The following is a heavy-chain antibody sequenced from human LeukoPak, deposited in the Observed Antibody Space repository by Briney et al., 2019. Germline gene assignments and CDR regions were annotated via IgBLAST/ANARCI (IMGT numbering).Heavy chain of an antibody. D-gene: IGHD3-22*01. J-gene: IGHJ3*02. CDR3: ARRYYYDTSGYYLAHDAFDI. CDR2: IYYSWTT. CDR1: GGSVSSGSYY. V-gene: IGHV4-61*01. Sequence: SETLSLTCTVSGGSVSSGSYYWSWIRQPPGKGLEWIGYIYYSWTTNYNPSLKNRVTISGDTSKNQFSLKLNSVTAADTAVYYCARRYYYDTSGYYLAHDAFDIWGQGTMVTVSS.